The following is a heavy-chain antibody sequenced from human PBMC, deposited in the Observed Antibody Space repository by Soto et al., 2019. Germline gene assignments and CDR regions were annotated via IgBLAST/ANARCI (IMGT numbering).Heavy chain of an antibody. CDR2: INPNSGGA. Sequence: ASVKVSCKASGYTFTGYYMHWVRQAPGQGLEWMGWINPNSGGANYAQKFQGRVTMTRDPSISPAYMELSRLRSDDTAVYYCARDAIVLMVSATIPYCIDVWGQGTLVTVSS. D-gene: IGHD2-8*01. CDR3: ARDAIVLMVSATIPYCIDV. V-gene: IGHV1-2*02. J-gene: IGHJ4*03. CDR1: GYTFTGYY.